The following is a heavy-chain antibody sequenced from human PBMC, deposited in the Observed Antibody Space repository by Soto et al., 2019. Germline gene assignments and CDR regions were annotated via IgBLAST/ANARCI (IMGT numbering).Heavy chain of an antibody. D-gene: IGHD6-13*01. CDR3: ASNIAAAGSTYYYYGMDV. V-gene: IGHV1-69*01. CDR1: GGTFSSYA. CDR2: IIPIFGTA. Sequence: QVQLVQSGAEVKKPGSSVKVSCKASGGTFSSYAISWVRQAPGQGLEWMGGIIPIFGTANYAQKFQGRVTITADESTSTAYMELSSLRSEDTAVYYFASNIAAAGSTYYYYGMDVWGQGTTVTVSS. J-gene: IGHJ6*02.